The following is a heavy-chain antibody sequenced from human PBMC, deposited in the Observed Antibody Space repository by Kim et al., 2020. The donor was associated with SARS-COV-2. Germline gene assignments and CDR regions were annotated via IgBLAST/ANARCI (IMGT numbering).Heavy chain of an antibody. CDR2: IWYDGSNK. Sequence: GGSLRLSCAASGFIFSDYGMHWVRQAPGKGLEWVAVIWYDGSNKYYVDSVKGRFTITRDNSKNTMYLQMNSLRAEDSAVYYCTRDGTGTGLVFDYWGQGTRVTVSS. CDR3: TRDGTGTGLVFDY. CDR1: GFIFSDYG. J-gene: IGHJ4*02. V-gene: IGHV3-33*01. D-gene: IGHD2-8*02.